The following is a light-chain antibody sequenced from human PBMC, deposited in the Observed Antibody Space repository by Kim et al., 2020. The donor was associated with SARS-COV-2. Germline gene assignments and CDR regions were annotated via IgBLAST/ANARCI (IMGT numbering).Light chain of an antibody. Sequence: DIQMTQSHSTLSASVGDRVTITCRASQSISHWLAWYQLKPGEASNLLIYKASILESGVPPRFSGSGSGTEFTLTISSLHPDDFATYYCQQYSAFPFTFGQGTKLEI. J-gene: IGKJ2*01. CDR2: KAS. CDR3: QQYSAFPFT. CDR1: QSISHW. V-gene: IGKV1-5*03.